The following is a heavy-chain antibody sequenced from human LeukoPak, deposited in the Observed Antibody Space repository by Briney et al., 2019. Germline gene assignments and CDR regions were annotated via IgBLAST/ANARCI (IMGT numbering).Heavy chain of an antibody. Sequence: GGSLRLSCAAAGFTFSSYWMSWVRQAPGKGLEWVANIKQDGSEKYYADSVKGRFTISRDNAKNSLYLQMNSLRAEDTALYYCAKDESYDSRGYGLDYWGQGTLVTVSS. D-gene: IGHD3-22*01. V-gene: IGHV3-7*03. CDR3: AKDESYDSRGYGLDY. CDR1: GFTFSSYW. CDR2: IKQDGSEK. J-gene: IGHJ4*02.